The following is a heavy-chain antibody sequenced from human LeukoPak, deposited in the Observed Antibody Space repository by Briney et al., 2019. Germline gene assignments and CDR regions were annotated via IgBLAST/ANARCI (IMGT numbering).Heavy chain of an antibody. J-gene: IGHJ4*02. CDR1: GFSSNSG. Sequence: GRSLRLSCEASGFSSNSGMYWVRQAPGKGLEWVAVISYDGSNAYYGDSVKGRFTISRDDFKNTLYLQMNSLRGEDTAVYYCGKGLNSRWSLDFWGQGTLVTVSS. D-gene: IGHD2/OR15-2a*01. CDR2: ISYDGSNA. V-gene: IGHV3-30*18. CDR3: GKGLNSRWSLDF.